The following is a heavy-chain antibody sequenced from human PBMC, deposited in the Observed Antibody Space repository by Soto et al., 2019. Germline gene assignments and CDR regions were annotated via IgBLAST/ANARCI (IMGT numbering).Heavy chain of an antibody. Sequence: QVQLVQSGTEVRKPGASVKVSCKASGYTFTSYHISWVRQAPGQGLEWMEWISAYNGNTNYAQKLQGRVTMTTDTTTSTAYMELRRLGADDTAVYYCARDSPPPREWGQGTLVTVSS. V-gene: IGHV1-18*01. CDR2: ISAYNGNT. CDR1: GYTFTSYH. CDR3: ARDSPPPRE. J-gene: IGHJ4*02.